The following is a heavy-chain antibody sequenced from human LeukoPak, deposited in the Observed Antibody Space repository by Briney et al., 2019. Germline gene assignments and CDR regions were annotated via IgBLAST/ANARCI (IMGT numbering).Heavy chain of an antibody. CDR3: ARAPRDTNSWYYFVY. CDR1: GGSISSGDYY. Sequence: SETLSLTCTVSGGSISSGDYYWSWIRQRPGKGLEWIGYIYYSGDTYYNPSLKSRVTISVDTSKNQFSLKLSSVTAADTAVYYCARAPRDTNSWYYFVYWGQGTLVSVSS. CDR2: IYYSGDT. V-gene: IGHV4-31*02. D-gene: IGHD5-18*01. J-gene: IGHJ4*02.